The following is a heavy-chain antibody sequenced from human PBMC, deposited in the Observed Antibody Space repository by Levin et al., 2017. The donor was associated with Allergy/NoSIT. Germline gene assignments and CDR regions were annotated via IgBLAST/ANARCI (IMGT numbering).Heavy chain of an antibody. Sequence: SETLSLTCAVSGDSISSNNWWTWVRQPPGKGLEWIGEIYHSGSIYYNPSLKSRVTISVDTSNNQFSLKLSSVTAADTAIYYCARVIGGCSSTSCYLDPWGQGTLVTVSS. J-gene: IGHJ5*02. CDR3: ARVIGGCSSTSCYLDP. D-gene: IGHD2-2*01. V-gene: IGHV4-4*02. CDR1: GDSISSNNW. CDR2: IYHSGSI.